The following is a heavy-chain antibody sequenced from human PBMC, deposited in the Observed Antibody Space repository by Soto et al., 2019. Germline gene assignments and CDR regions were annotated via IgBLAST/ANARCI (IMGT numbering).Heavy chain of an antibody. Sequence: ASVKVSCKVSGYTLTELSMHWVRQAPGKGLEWMGGFDPEDGETIYAQKFQARVTMTEDTSTDTAYMELSSLRSEDTAVYYCATRGNVGATAFDIWGQGTMVTVSS. CDR2: FDPEDGET. V-gene: IGHV1-24*01. CDR3: ATRGNVGATAFDI. J-gene: IGHJ3*02. CDR1: GYTLTELS. D-gene: IGHD1-26*01.